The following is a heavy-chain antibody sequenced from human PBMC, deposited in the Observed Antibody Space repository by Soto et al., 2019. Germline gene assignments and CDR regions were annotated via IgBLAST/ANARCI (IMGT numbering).Heavy chain of an antibody. D-gene: IGHD2-15*01. J-gene: IGHJ4*02. CDR1: GFTFSSYW. CDR2: INSDGSST. V-gene: IGHV3-74*01. CDR3: VRSSLVVAAATREDY. Sequence: EVQLVESGGGLVQPGGSLRLSCAASGFTFSSYWMHWVRQAPGKGLVWVSRINSDGSSTSYADSVKGRFTISSDNAKNTMYLQMNSLRAEDTAGYYCVRSSLVVAAATREDYWGQGTLVTVSS.